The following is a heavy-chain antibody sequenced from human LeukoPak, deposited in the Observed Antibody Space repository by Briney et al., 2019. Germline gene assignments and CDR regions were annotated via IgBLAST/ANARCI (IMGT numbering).Heavy chain of an antibody. Sequence: SETLSLTCTVSGGSISSSSYYWGWIRQPPGKGLEWIGSIYYSGSTYYNPSLKSRVTISVDTSKNQFSLKLSSVTAADTAVYYCAREEDSSGYSPFDYWGQGTLVTVSS. CDR1: GGSISSSSYY. V-gene: IGHV4-39*02. D-gene: IGHD3-22*01. J-gene: IGHJ4*02. CDR3: AREEDSSGYSPFDY. CDR2: IYYSGST.